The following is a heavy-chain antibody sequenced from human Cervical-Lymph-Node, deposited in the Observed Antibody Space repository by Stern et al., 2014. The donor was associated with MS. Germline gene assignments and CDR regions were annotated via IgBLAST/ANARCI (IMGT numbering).Heavy chain of an antibody. Sequence: EVHLVESGGGLVQPGESLRLSCAASRFIFNSYWMNWVRRAPGKGLEWVANIKYDGIEKYYADSVRGRFTVSRDDAKNSVFLQMNSVRAEDTAVYYCANDALEVWGPGTMVTVSS. J-gene: IGHJ3*01. CDR1: RFIFNSYW. V-gene: IGHV3-7*01. D-gene: IGHD1-1*01. CDR2: IKYDGIEK. CDR3: ANDALEV.